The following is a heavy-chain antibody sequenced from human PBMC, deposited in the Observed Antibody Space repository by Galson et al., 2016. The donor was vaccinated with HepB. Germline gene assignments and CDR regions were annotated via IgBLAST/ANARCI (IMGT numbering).Heavy chain of an antibody. CDR2: IYYSGST. D-gene: IGHD4-17*01. CDR1: TFSSYA. V-gene: IGHV4-39*01. CDR3: ARGMTTVTHFDY. J-gene: IGHJ4*02. Sequence: TFSSYAMSWIRQPPGKGLEWIGSIYYSGSTYYNPSLKSRVTISVDTSKNQFSLKLSSVTAADTAVYYCARGMTTVTHFDYWGQGTLVTVSS.